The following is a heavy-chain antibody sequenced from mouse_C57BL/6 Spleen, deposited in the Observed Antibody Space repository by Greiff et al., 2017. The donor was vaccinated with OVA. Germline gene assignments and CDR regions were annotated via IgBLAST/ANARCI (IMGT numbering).Heavy chain of an antibody. V-gene: IGHV1-54*01. CDR3: ARYDGYFDY. J-gene: IGHJ2*01. CDR2: INPGSGGT. Sequence: QVQLQQSGAELVRPGPSVKVSCKASGYAFTNYLIEWVKQRPGQGLEWIGVINPGSGGTNYNEKFKGKATLTADKSSSTAYMQLSSLTSEDSAVYFCARYDGYFDYWGQGTTLTVSS. D-gene: IGHD2-3*01. CDR1: GYAFTNYL.